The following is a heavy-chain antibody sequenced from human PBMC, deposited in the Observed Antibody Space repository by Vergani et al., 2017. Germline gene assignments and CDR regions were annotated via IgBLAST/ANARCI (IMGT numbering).Heavy chain of an antibody. CDR1: GFTFSDYY. D-gene: IGHD3-9*01. CDR2: ISSSGSTI. V-gene: IGHV3-11*01. J-gene: IGHJ4*02. CDR3: AREGKDDYDILTGYYYHFDY. Sequence: VQLVESGGGLVKPGGSLRLSCAASGFTFSDYYMSWIRQAPGKGLEWVSYISSSGSTIYYADSVKGRFTISRDNAKNSLYLQMNSLRAEDTAVYYCAREGKDDYDILTGYYYHFDYWGQGTLVTVSS.